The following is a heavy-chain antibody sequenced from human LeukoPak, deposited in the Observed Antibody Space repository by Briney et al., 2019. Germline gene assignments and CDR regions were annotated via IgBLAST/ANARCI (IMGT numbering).Heavy chain of an antibody. J-gene: IGHJ4*02. CDR2: ISYDGNNK. Sequence: PGGSLRLSCAASGFTFNTYGMHWVRQAPGKGLEWAAFISYDGNNKYYADSVKGRFTISRDNSKNTLYLQMNSLRSEDTAVYYCAKDRNNGWYGRSFAREWGQGTLVTVSS. V-gene: IGHV3-30*18. D-gene: IGHD6-19*01. CDR3: AKDRNNGWYGRSFARE. CDR1: GFTFNTYG.